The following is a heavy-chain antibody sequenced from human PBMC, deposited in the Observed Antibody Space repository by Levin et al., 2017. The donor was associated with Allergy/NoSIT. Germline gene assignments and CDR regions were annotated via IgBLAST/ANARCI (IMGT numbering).Heavy chain of an antibody. V-gene: IGHV3-30*04. CDR1: GFTFSTYN. CDR2: ISYDGNNE. CDR3: ATDRHGTEARGYIYYDMDV. J-gene: IGHJ6*02. D-gene: IGHD5-18*01. Sequence: GESLKISCAPSGFTFSTYNMHWVRQAPGKGLEWVAAISYDGNNEHYADSVKGRFTVSRDNSQSTLSLEVNSLRPEDTAVYYCATDRHGTEARGYIYYDMDVWGQGTMVTVSS.